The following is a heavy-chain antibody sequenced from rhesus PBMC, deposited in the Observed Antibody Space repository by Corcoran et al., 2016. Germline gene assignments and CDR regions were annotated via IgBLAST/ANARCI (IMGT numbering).Heavy chain of an antibody. V-gene: IGHV1S2*01. CDR3: AREGIAATEALWVY. CDR1: GYTSTDYY. CDR2: INPYNGNT. D-gene: IGHD6-31*01. Sequence: QVQLVQSGAEVKKPGSSVKVSCKASGYTSTDYYMHWVRQAPQQGLVWMEGINPYNGNTKYAQKFQGRVTMTRDTSTSTAYMELSSLRSEDTAVYYCAREGIAATEALWVYWGQGVLVTVSS. J-gene: IGHJ4*01.